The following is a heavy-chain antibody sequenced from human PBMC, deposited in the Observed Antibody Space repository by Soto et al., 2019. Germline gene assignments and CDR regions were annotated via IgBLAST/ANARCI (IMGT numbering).Heavy chain of an antibody. V-gene: IGHV4-39*01. CDR2: IYYSGST. CDR1: GGSISSSSYY. D-gene: IGHD6-13*01. Sequence: TSETLSLTCTVSGGSISSSSYYWGWIRQPPGKGLEWIGSIYYSGSTYYNPSLKSRVTISVDTSKNQFSLKLSSVTAADTAVYYCETQSWGGNYYYYTDVWGKGTTVTVSS. J-gene: IGHJ6*03. CDR3: ETQSWGGNYYYYTDV.